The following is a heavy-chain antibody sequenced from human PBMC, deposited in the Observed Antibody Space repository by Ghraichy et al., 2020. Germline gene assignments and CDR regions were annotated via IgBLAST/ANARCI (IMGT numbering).Heavy chain of an antibody. CDR1: GFTFDSYS. Sequence: GGSLRLSCAASGFTFDSYSMNWVRQAPGKGLEWVSYISSGSSTIYYADSVKGRFIISRDNAKNSLYLQMNSLRDEDTAVYYCARDSYTVTPFDYWGQGTLVTVSS. J-gene: IGHJ4*02. V-gene: IGHV3-48*02. CDR2: ISSGSSTI. CDR3: ARDSYTVTPFDY. D-gene: IGHD4-11*01.